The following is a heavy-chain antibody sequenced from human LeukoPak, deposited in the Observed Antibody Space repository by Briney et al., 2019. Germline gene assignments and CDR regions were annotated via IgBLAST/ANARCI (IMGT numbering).Heavy chain of an antibody. CDR2: IEPDGSEK. Sequence: PGGSLRLSCAASGFTFRDYWMTWVRQAAGKGLEWVASIEPDGSEKYYADSVKGRFTLSRDNVENSFYLQMNTLRVDDTAVYYCAQGHYHMDVGGHGTTVTVSS. V-gene: IGHV3-7*01. J-gene: IGHJ6*02. CDR3: AQGHYHMDV. CDR1: GFTFRDYW.